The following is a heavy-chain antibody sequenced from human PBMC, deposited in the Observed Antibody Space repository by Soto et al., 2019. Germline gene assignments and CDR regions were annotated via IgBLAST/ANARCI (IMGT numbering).Heavy chain of an antibody. CDR2: IWYDGSNK. CDR3: ARDRRYWHGMDV. D-gene: IGHD1-20*01. CDR1: GFTFSSYG. Sequence: GSLRLSCAASGFTFSSYGMHWVRQAPGKGLEWVAVIWYDGSNKYYADSVKGRFTISRDNSKNTLYLQMNSLRAEDTAVYYCARDRRYWHGMDVWGQGTTVTVSS. J-gene: IGHJ6*02. V-gene: IGHV3-33*01.